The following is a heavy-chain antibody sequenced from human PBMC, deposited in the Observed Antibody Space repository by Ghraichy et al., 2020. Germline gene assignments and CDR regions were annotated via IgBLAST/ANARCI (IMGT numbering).Heavy chain of an antibody. J-gene: IGHJ4*02. CDR1: GDSISSSNYY. CDR2: IYSDGNT. D-gene: IGHD6-19*01. CDR3: ATRITVAKSNYFDL. V-gene: IGHV4-39*01. Sequence: SETLSLTCTVSGDSISSSNYYYGWIRQPPGEGLEWIVSIYSDGNTYYNPSLKNRVSISVETSKSLLSLKLSSVTAADTAVYYCATRITVAKSNYFDLWGQGTLVTVSS.